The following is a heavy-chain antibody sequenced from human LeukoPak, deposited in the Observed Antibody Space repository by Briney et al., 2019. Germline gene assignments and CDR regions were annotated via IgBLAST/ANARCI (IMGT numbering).Heavy chain of an antibody. J-gene: IGHJ4*02. CDR3: ARWSSGYSSGWYGY. V-gene: IGHV1-69*13. Sequence: SVTVSCKASGGTFSSYAISWVRQAPGQGLEWMGGIIPIFGTANYAQKFQGRVTITADESTSTAYMELSSLRSEDTAVYYCARWSSGYSSGWYGYWGQGTLVTVSS. D-gene: IGHD6-19*01. CDR2: IIPIFGTA. CDR1: GGTFSSYA.